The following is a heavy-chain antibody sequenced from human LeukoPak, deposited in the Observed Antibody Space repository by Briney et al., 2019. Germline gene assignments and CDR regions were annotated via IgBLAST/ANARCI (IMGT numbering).Heavy chain of an antibody. CDR2: INWSGGST. J-gene: IGHJ4*02. D-gene: IGHD2-2*01. CDR3: ARAPITSPFYFDY. Sequence: PGGSLRLSCTASGFIFSEDGMSWVRQVPGKRLEWVSGINWSGGSTGYADPLRGRFTISRDNAKNSLYLQMDSLRAEDTALYYCARAPITSPFYFDYWGQGTLVTVSS. V-gene: IGHV3-20*04. CDR1: GFIFSEDG.